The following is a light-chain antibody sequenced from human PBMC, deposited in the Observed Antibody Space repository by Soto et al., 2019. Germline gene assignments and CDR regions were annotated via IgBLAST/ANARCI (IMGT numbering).Light chain of an antibody. Sequence: LALTPGAESWSREERTTLSCRASQSVSSSYLAWYQQKPGQAPRLLIYGASSRATGIPDRFSGSGSGTVFTLAISRLQPVDFAVYSCQQYGTFGQGTRLEIK. CDR2: GAS. CDR3: QQYGT. CDR1: QSVSSSY. V-gene: IGKV3-20*01. J-gene: IGKJ5*01.